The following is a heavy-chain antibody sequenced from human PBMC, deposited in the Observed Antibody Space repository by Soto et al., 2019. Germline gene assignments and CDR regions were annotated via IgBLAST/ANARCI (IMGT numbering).Heavy chain of an antibody. V-gene: IGHV2-26*01. Sequence: PTLVNPTETLTLTCTVSGFSLSNAGMGVSWIRQPPGKALEWLAHIFSSDEKSYRTSLETRLTVSKDTSKSQVVLTMTNMDPLDTATYHCARAVDRAISDIWFDPWGQGTQVTVS. CDR2: IFSSDEK. J-gene: IGHJ5*02. CDR3: ARAVDRAISDIWFDP. D-gene: IGHD5-18*01. CDR1: GFSLSNAGMG.